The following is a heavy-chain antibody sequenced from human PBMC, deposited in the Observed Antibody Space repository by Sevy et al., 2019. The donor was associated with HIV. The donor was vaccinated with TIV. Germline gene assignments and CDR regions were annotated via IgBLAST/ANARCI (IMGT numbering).Heavy chain of an antibody. Sequence: GGYLRLSCAASGVTFSSYGIHWVRQAPGKGLEWVAVISYDGSKKNHAESMKGRFTISRDNSKNTLYLEMSSLRPEDTAVYYCAHSSVIYGYYYGMDVWGQGTTVTVSS. J-gene: IGHJ6*02. V-gene: IGHV3-30*03. CDR3: AHSSVIYGYYYGMDV. CDR1: GVTFSSYG. D-gene: IGHD4-17*01. CDR2: ISYDGSKK.